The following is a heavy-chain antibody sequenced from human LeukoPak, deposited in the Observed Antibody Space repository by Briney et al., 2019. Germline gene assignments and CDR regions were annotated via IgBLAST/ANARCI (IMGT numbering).Heavy chain of an antibody. J-gene: IGHJ4*02. CDR2: INHSGST. CDR1: GGSFSGYY. V-gene: IGHV4-34*01. Sequence: SETLSLTCAVYGGSFSGYYWSWIRQPPGKGVEWIGEINHSGSTNYNPSLKTRVTTSVDTSKNQFTLKRSSVTAADTAVYYCARGVGATLSSQSVAQPFDYWGQGTLVTVSS. D-gene: IGHD1-26*01. CDR3: ARGVGATLSSQSVAQPFDY.